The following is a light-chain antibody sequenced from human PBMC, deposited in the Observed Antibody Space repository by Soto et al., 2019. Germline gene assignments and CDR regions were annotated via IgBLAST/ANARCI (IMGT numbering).Light chain of an antibody. CDR3: QVWDIMTDNYV. Sequence: SYELTQPPSVSVAPEKTATITCGGNNIGNKRVNWYRQKPGQAPVLLISYDSDRPSGIPERFSGSNSENTATLTISRVEAGDEADYYCQVWDIMTDNYVFGGGTKLTVL. J-gene: IGLJ1*01. CDR2: YDS. CDR1: NIGNKR. V-gene: IGLV3-21*04.